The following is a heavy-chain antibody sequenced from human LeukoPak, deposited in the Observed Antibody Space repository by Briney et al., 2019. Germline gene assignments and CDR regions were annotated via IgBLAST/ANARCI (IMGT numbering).Heavy chain of an antibody. J-gene: IGHJ6*02. CDR1: GFTFSSYE. CDR3: ARDGHGDGFLTGYSYFGMDV. CDR2: ISSSGSTI. V-gene: IGHV3-48*03. Sequence: GGSLRLSCAASGFTFSSYEMNWVRQAPGKGLEWVSYISSSGSTIYYADSVKGRFTISRDNAKNSLYLQMNSLRAEDTAVYFCARDGHGDGFLTGYSYFGMDVWGQGTTVTVSS. D-gene: IGHD3-9*01.